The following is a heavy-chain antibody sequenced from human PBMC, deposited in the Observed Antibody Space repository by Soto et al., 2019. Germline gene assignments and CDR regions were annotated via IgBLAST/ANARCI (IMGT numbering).Heavy chain of an antibody. J-gene: IGHJ3*02. Sequence: EVQLLEPGGGLVQPGGSLRLSCAASGFTFSSYAMSWVRQAPGKGLEWVSAISGSGGSTYYADSVKGRFTISRDNSKNTLYLQMNSLRAEDTAVYYCAKDQRGEDIVVVVAATSAFDIWGQGTMVTVSS. V-gene: IGHV3-23*01. CDR2: ISGSGGST. CDR3: AKDQRGEDIVVVVAATSAFDI. D-gene: IGHD2-15*01. CDR1: GFTFSSYA.